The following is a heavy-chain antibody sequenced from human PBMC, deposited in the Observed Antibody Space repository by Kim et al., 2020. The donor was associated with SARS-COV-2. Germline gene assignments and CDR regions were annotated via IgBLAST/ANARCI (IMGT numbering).Heavy chain of an antibody. D-gene: IGHD3-10*01. CDR3: AILWFGDGMDV. Sequence: YYAESVKGRFTTSRENSKNTLYLQMNSLRAEDTAVYYCAILWFGDGMDVWGQGTTVTVSS. J-gene: IGHJ6*02. V-gene: IGHV3-30*02.